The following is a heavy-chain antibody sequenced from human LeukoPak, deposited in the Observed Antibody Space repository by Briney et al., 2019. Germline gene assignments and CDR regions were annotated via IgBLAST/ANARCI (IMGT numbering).Heavy chain of an antibody. CDR3: ARDRTGALFFDY. Sequence: EASVKVSCKASGYTFTDYFMHWVRQAPGQGLEWMGRINPNSGGTNYAQKFQGRVTMTRDTSISTAYMELSGLRSDDTAVCYCARDRTGALFFDYWGQGTLVTVSS. CDR1: GYTFTDYF. CDR2: INPNSGGT. V-gene: IGHV1-2*06. D-gene: IGHD2-8*02. J-gene: IGHJ4*02.